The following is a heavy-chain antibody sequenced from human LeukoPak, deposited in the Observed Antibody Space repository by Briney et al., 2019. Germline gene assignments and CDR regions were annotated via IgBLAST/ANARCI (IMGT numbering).Heavy chain of an antibody. Sequence: GGSLRLSCAASGFTFSSYAMHWVRQAPGKGLEWVAVISYDGSNKYYGDSLKGRFTITRDNSKNTLYLQMNSLRAEDTAVYYCARDRLDYYDSSGYYSPVGYFDYWGQGTLVTVSS. CDR3: ARDRLDYYDSSGYYSPVGYFDY. CDR2: ISYDGSNK. V-gene: IGHV3-30*04. D-gene: IGHD3-22*01. CDR1: GFTFSSYA. J-gene: IGHJ4*02.